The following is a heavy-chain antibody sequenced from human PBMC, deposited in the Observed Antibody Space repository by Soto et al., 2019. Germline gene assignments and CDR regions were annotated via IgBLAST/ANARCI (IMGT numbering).Heavy chain of an antibody. CDR3: ARERTEEHYYYDTGYYYSGMDV. CDR2: IIPIFGTA. V-gene: IGHV1-69*13. Sequence: GASVKVSCKASGGTFSSYAISWVRQAPGQGLEWMGGIIPIFGTANYAQKFQGRVTITADESTSTAYMELSSLRSEDTAVYYCARERTEEHYYYDTGYYYSGMDVWGQGTTVTVSS. D-gene: IGHD3-22*01. J-gene: IGHJ6*02. CDR1: GGTFSSYA.